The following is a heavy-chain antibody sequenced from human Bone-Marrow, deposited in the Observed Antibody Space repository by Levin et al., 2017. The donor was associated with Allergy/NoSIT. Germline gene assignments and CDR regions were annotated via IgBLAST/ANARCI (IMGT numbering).Heavy chain of an antibody. J-gene: IGHJ4*02. D-gene: IGHD3-3*01. CDR3: ARELQHHTFWGGYYTPVAF. Sequence: PKASVKVSCKASGYTFTNYALNWVRQAPGQGLEWMGWVNTNTGNPTYAQGFTGRFVFSLDTSVSTAYLQISSLTAEDTAVYYCARELQHHTFWGGYYTPVAFWGQGTLVTVSS. CDR1: GYTFTNYA. V-gene: IGHV7-4-1*02. CDR2: VNTNTGNP.